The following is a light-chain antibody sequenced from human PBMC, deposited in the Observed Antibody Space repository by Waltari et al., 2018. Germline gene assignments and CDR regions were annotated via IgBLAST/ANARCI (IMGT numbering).Light chain of an antibody. CDR3: QHSHT. V-gene: IGKV1-39*01. J-gene: IGKJ2*01. Sequence: DIQMTQSPSSLSASVGDRVTITCQASQSINKYLNWYQHKPGKAPKLLIYLPSSLQGAFPSRFSGSGSGTDFTLTISDLQPEDFATYYCQHSHTFGQGTKLEI. CDR1: QSINKY. CDR2: LPS.